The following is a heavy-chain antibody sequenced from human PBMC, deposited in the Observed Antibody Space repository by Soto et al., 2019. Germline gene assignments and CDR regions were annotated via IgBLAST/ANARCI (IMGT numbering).Heavy chain of an antibody. J-gene: IGHJ4*02. CDR2: ISGSGGST. D-gene: IGHD1-26*01. CDR1: GFTFSSYA. V-gene: IGHV3-23*01. CDR3: AKDSEWEPSYFDY. Sequence: EVQLLESGGGLVQPGGSLRLSCAASGFTFSSYAMSWVRQAPGKGLEWVSAISGSGGSTYYADSVKGRFTISRDNSKNTLSLQMNSLRAEDTAVYYCAKDSEWEPSYFDYWGQGTLVTVSS.